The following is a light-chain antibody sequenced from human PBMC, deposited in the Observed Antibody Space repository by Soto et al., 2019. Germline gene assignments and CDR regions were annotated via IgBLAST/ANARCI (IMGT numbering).Light chain of an antibody. CDR1: QSVLYSSNNKNY. CDR2: WAS. V-gene: IGKV4-1*01. J-gene: IGKJ4*01. Sequence: DIVMTQSPDSLAVSLGERATINCKSSQSVLYSSNNKNYLAWYQQKPGQPPKLLIYWASTRESGVPDRFSGSGSGTDLTLTISSLQAEDVAVYYCQQYYSTPLTFGGGTKVXXK. CDR3: QQYYSTPLT.